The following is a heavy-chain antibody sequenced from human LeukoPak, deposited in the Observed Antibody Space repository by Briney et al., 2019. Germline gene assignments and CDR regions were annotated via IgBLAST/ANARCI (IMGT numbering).Heavy chain of an antibody. V-gene: IGHV3-23*01. CDR1: GFTFSSYA. Sequence: GGSLRLSCATSGFTFSSYAMSWVRQAPGKGLEWVSGIGASGGSTYYADSVRGRFTISRDNSKNTLYLQMDYLRADDTAVYSCAKDRIPGRYYGLDVWGQGTTVTVSS. D-gene: IGHD2-2*01. CDR2: IGASGGST. CDR3: AKDRIPGRYYGLDV. J-gene: IGHJ6*02.